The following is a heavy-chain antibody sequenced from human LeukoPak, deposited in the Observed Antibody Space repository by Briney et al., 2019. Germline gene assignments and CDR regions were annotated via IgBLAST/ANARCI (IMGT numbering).Heavy chain of an antibody. CDR2: IRYDGSNK. Sequence: GGSLRLSCEASGFTFSSYGMPGVRQAPAKGLEWVAFIRYDGSNKYYADSVKGRFTISRDNSKNTLYLQMNSLRAEDTAVYYCAKTAEFGRYFDYWGQGTLVTVSS. D-gene: IGHD3-3*01. J-gene: IGHJ4*02. CDR3: AKTAEFGRYFDY. V-gene: IGHV3-30*02. CDR1: GFTFSSYG.